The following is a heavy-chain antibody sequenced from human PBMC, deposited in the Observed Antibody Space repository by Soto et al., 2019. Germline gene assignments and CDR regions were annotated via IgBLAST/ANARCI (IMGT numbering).Heavy chain of an antibody. J-gene: IGHJ6*02. CDR2: IHYTGSI. CDR3: VREDEGGERECYGLDV. D-gene: IGHD3-10*01. CDR1: GDSIKYEYYH. Sequence: QVQLQQSGPGLVKPSQTLSLTCTVSGDSIKYEYYHCTWIRQSPGKGPEWIGYIHYTGSIMYTPSFKSRVTISVDTWKNQCSLHRSSVTAADKAVYFCVREDEGGERECYGLDVWGQGTTVTGSS. V-gene: IGHV4-30-4*08.